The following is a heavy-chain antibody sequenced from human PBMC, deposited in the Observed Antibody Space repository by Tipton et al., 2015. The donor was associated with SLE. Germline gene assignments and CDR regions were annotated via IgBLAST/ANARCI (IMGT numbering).Heavy chain of an antibody. CDR1: GGSIYSGSYY. V-gene: IGHV4-61*02. Sequence: TLSLTCTVSGGSIYSGSYYWSWIRQPAGKGLEWIGRIYTSGSTNYNPSLKSRFTISVDTSKNQFSLKLISVTAADTAVYYCASSPGVTLFRVVTYFALWGQGILVTVSS. D-gene: IGHD3-3*01. J-gene: IGHJ4*02. CDR2: IYTSGST. CDR3: ASSPGVTLFRVVTYFAL.